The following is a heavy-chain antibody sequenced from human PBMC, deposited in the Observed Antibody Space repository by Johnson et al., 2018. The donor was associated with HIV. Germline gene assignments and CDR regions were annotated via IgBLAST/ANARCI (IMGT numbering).Heavy chain of an antibody. Sequence: VQLVESGGGVVRPGGSLRLSCAASGFTFDDYGMSWVRQAPGKGLEWVSGIDWNGGRQGYVDSVKGRFPISRDNANKSLDLQMHRLRGEDTAVYYCSRAKNLFWSGYYDFSIAYPVEGPRGVVGVFDIWGQGTMVTVSS. CDR2: IDWNGGRQ. V-gene: IGHV3-20*04. J-gene: IGHJ3*02. D-gene: IGHD3-3*01. CDR1: GFTFDDYG. CDR3: SRAKNLFWSGYYDFSIAYPVEGPRGVVGVFDI.